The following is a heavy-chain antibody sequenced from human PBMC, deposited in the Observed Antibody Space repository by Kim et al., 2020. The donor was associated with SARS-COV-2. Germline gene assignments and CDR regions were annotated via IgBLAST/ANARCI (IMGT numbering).Heavy chain of an antibody. CDR3: TTVRPRGSSRGRFGFDP. J-gene: IGHJ5*02. Sequence: GGSLRLSCAASGFTFSNAWMSWVRQAPGKGLEWVGRIKSKTDGGTTDYAAPVKGRFTISRDDSKNTLYLQMNSLKTEDTAVYYCTTVRPRGSSRGRFGFDPWGQGTLVTVSS. V-gene: IGHV3-15*01. CDR1: GFTFSNAW. CDR2: IKSKTDGGTT. D-gene: IGHD6-6*01.